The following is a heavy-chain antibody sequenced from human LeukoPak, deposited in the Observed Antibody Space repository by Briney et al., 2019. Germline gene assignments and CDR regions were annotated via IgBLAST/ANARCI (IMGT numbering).Heavy chain of an antibody. Sequence: SETLSLTCTVSGGSISSYYWSWLRQPTGKGLEWIGRIYTSGSTNYNPSLKSRVTMSVDTSKNQFSLKLSSVTAADTAVYYCARETPYSNYYYYYYMDVWGKGTTVTVSS. CDR2: IYTSGST. CDR1: GGSISSYY. V-gene: IGHV4-4*07. J-gene: IGHJ6*03. D-gene: IGHD4-11*01. CDR3: ARETPYSNYYYYYYMDV.